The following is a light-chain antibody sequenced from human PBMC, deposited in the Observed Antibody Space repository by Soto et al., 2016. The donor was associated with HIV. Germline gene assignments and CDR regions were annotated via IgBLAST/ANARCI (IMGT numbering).Light chain of an antibody. V-gene: IGLV3-27*01. CDR2: KDS. CDR3: YSAADNNLEV. CDR1: VLAKKY. Sequence: SYELTQPSSVSVSPGQTARITCSGDVLAKKYARWFQQKPGQAPVLVIYKDSERPSGIPERFSGSSSGTTVTLTISGAQVEDEADYYCYSAADNNLEVLGGGTKLTVL. J-gene: IGLJ2*01.